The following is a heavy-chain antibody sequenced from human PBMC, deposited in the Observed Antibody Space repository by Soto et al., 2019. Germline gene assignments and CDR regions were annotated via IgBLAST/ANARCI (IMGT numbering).Heavy chain of an antibody. CDR1: GFTFSSYA. Sequence: PGGSLRLSCAASGFTFSSYAMSWVRQAPGKGLEWVSAISGSGGSTYYADSVKGRFTISRDNSKNTLYLQMNSLRAEDTAVYYCAKDRGYSGYEGAFVYWGQGTLVTVSS. CDR2: ISGSGGST. V-gene: IGHV3-23*01. CDR3: AKDRGYSGYEGAFVY. J-gene: IGHJ4*02. D-gene: IGHD5-12*01.